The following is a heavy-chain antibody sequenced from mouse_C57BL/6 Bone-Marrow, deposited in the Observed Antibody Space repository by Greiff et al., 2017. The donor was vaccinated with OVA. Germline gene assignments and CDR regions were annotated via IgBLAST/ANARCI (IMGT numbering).Heavy chain of an antibody. D-gene: IGHD1-1*01. CDR1: GYTFTSYW. CDR2: INPSSGYT. J-gene: IGHJ3*01. CDR3: AILLRSFAY. V-gene: IGHV1-7*01. Sequence: QVQLQQSGAELAKPGASVKLSCKASGYTFTSYWMHWVKQRPGQGLEWIGYINPSSGYTKYNQKFKDKATLNANKSSSTAYMQLSSLTYEDSAVYYCAILLRSFAYWGQGTLVTVSA.